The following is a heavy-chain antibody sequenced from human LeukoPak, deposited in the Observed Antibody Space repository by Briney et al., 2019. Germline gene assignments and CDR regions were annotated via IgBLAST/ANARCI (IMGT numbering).Heavy chain of an antibody. J-gene: IGHJ6*02. V-gene: IGHV3-23*01. D-gene: IGHD3-3*01. Sequence: GGSLRLSCAASGFTFSSYAMSWVRQAPGKGLEWVSAISGSGGSTYYADSVKGRFTISRDNSKNTLYLQMNSLRAEDTAVYYCAKPKYSSYYDFWSGYVYYGMDVWGQGTTVTVSS. CDR1: GFTFSSYA. CDR3: AKPKYSSYYDFWSGYVYYGMDV. CDR2: ISGSGGST.